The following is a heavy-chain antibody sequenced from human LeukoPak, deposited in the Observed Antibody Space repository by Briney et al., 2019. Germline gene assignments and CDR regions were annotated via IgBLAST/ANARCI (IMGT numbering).Heavy chain of an antibody. CDR2: VYYSGST. V-gene: IGHV4-39*01. D-gene: IGHD4-17*01. Sequence: PSETLSLTCTVSRGSISRTLYYWGWIRQPPGRGLEWIGSVYYSGSTYYNPSLKSRVSISLDMSKNQFSLKLSSVTAADTAVYYCARRDDDNGDSPGFDYWGQGALVTVSS. J-gene: IGHJ4*02. CDR1: RGSISRTLYY. CDR3: ARRDDDNGDSPGFDY.